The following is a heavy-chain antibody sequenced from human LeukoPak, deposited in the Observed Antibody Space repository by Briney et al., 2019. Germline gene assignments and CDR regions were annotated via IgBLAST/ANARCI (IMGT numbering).Heavy chain of an antibody. D-gene: IGHD3-22*01. CDR1: GGSFSGYY. V-gene: IGHV4-34*01. CDR3: ASFRNYYYDSSGSTTNWFDP. J-gene: IGHJ5*02. CDR2: INHSGST. Sequence: SETPSLTCAVYGGSFSGYYWSRIRQPPGKGLEWIGEINHSGSTNYNPSLKSRVTISVDTSKNQFSLKLSSVTVADTAVYYCASFRNYYYDSSGSTTNWFDPWGQGTLVTVSS.